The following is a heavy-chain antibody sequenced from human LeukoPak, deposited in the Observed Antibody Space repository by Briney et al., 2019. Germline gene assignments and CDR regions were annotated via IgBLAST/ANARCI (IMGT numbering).Heavy chain of an antibody. J-gene: IGHJ4*02. CDR2: ISAYNGNT. D-gene: IGHD6-19*01. V-gene: IGHV1-18*01. CDR1: GYTFTSYG. Sequence: GASVKVSCKASGYTFTSYGISWVRQAPGQGLEWMGWISAYNGNTNYAQKLQGRVTMTTDTSTSTAYMELRSLRSEDTAVYYCARARGIAVAGSFDYWGQGTLVTVSS. CDR3: ARARGIAVAGSFDY.